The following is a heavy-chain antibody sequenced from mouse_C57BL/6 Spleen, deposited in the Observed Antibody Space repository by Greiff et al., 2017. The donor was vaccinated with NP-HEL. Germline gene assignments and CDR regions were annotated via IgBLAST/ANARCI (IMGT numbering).Heavy chain of an antibody. V-gene: IGHV1-53*01. CDR2: INPSNGGT. J-gene: IGHJ2*01. CDR1: GYTFTSYW. Sequence: QVQLQQSGTELVKPGASVKLSCKASGYTFTSYWMHWVKQRPGQGLEWIGNINPSNGGTNYNEKFKSKATLTVDKSSSTAYMQLSSLTSEGSAVYYCARGDYDDGYFDYWGQGTTLTVSS. CDR3: ARGDYDDGYFDY. D-gene: IGHD2-4*01.